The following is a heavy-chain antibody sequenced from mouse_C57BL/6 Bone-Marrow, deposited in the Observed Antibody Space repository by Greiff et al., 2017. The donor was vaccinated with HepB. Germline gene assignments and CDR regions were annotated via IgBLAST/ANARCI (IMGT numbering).Heavy chain of an antibody. CDR2: ISYDGSN. D-gene: IGHD1-1*02. V-gene: IGHV3-6*01. J-gene: IGHJ3*01. Sequence: EVKLEESGPGLVKPSQSLSLTCSVTGYSITSGYYWNWIRQFPGNKLEWMGYISYDGSNNYNPSLKNRISITRDTSKNQFFLKLNSVTTEDTATYYCARAPGGYLFAYWGQGTLVTVSA. CDR3: ARAPGGYLFAY. CDR1: GYSITSGYY.